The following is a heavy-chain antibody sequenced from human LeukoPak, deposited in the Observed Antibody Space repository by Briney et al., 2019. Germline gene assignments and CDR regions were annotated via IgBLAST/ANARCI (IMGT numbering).Heavy chain of an antibody. V-gene: IGHV3-23*01. CDR2: ISGSGGSA. Sequence: GGSLRLSCAASGFTFSSYAMSWVREAPGKGLEWGSAISGSGGSAYYADSVKGRCTISRDNFKKTLYLQMNSLRAEDTAVYYCAKRYYDILTGYSATIDYWGQGTPVTVSS. J-gene: IGHJ4*02. CDR1: GFTFSSYA. CDR3: AKRYYDILTGYSATIDY. D-gene: IGHD3-9*01.